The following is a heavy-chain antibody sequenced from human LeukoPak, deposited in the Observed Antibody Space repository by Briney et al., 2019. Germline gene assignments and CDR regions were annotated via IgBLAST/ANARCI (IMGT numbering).Heavy chain of an antibody. CDR2: ISYDGSNK. CDR1: GFTFSSYA. D-gene: IGHD3-3*01. Sequence: GRSLRLSCAASGFTFSSYAMHWVRQAPGKGLEWVAVISYDGSNKYYADSVEGRFTISRDNSKNTLYLQMNSLRAEDTAVYYCARDVDFWSGLDYWGQGTLVTVSS. CDR3: ARDVDFWSGLDY. V-gene: IGHV3-30-3*01. J-gene: IGHJ4*02.